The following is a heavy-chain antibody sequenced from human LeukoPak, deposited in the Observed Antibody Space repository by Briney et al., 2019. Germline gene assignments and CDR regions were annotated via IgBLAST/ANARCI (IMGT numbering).Heavy chain of an antibody. D-gene: IGHD3-22*01. Sequence: GRSLRLSCAASGFTFSSYGMHWVRQAPGKGLEWVAVIWYDGSNKYYADSVKGRFTISRDNSKNTLYLQMNSLRAEDTAVYYCARACLDYYDSSGSWFDPWGQGTLVTVSS. CDR3: ARACLDYYDSSGSWFDP. CDR1: GFTFSSYG. J-gene: IGHJ5*02. CDR2: IWYDGSNK. V-gene: IGHV3-33*01.